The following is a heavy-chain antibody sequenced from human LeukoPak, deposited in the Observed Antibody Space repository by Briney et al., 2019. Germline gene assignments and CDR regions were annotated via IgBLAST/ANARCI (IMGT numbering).Heavy chain of an antibody. CDR2: ISWNSGSI. CDR1: GFTFDDYA. D-gene: IGHD3-3*01. V-gene: IGHV3-9*01. Sequence: GGSLRLSCAASGFTFDDYAMHWVRQAPGKGLEWVSGISWNSGSIGYADSVKGRFTISRDNSKNTLYLQMNSLRTEDTAVYYCAKGSRGRITIFGVVIRPLFLDYWGQGTLVTVSS. CDR3: AKGSRGRITIFGVVIRPLFLDY. J-gene: IGHJ4*02.